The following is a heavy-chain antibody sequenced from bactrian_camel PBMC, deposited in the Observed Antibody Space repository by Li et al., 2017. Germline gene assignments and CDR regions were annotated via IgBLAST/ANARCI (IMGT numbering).Heavy chain of an antibody. J-gene: IGHJ4*01. CDR3: AARRSVGLCSFGNDDY. CDR1: GHTYC. Sequence: VQLVESGGGSVQSGGSLRLSCSASGHTYCMAWFRQAPGKERERVAGIEHDGGAVYGDWVKGRFTVSQDTPKRTLDLQLNNLKPEDTAMYVCAARRSVGLCSFGNDDYWGQGTQVTVS. V-gene: IGHV3S55*01. CDR2: IEHDGGA. D-gene: IGHD2*01.